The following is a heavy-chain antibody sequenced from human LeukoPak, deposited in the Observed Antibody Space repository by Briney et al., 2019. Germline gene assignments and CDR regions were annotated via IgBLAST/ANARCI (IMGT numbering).Heavy chain of an antibody. CDR1: GFTFSSYG. Sequence: GGSLRLSCAASGFTFSSYGMHWVRQAPGKGLEWVAVISYDGSNKYYADSVKGRFTISRDNSKNTLYLQMNSLRAEDTAVYYCAKASRAVPAAILGYWGQGTLVTVSS. V-gene: IGHV3-30*18. D-gene: IGHD2-2*01. J-gene: IGHJ4*02. CDR2: ISYDGSNK. CDR3: AKASRAVPAAILGY.